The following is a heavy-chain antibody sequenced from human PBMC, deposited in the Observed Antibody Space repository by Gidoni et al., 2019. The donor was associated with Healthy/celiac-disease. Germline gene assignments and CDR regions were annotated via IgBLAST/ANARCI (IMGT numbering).Heavy chain of an antibody. CDR2: INPNSGGT. Sequence: QVQLVQSGAEVKKPGASVKVPCKASGYTFTGYYMPWVRQAPGQGLEWMGWINPNSGGTNYAQKFQGRVTMTRDTSISTAYMELSRLRSDDTAVYYCARTHYDILTGYPPNESAFDIWGQGTMVTVSS. D-gene: IGHD3-9*01. J-gene: IGHJ3*02. CDR3: ARTHYDILTGYPPNESAFDI. CDR1: GYTFTGYY. V-gene: IGHV1-2*02.